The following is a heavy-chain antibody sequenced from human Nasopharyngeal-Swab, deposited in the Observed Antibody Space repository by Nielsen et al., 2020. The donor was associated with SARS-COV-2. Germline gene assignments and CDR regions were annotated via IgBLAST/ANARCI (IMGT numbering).Heavy chain of an antibody. J-gene: IGHJ6*04. CDR2: TSGDGTNT. CDR3: AKDFNQYNSGWYDG. D-gene: IGHD6-19*01. Sequence: GESLKISWAASGFTFDDYAMHWVRQAPGKGLEWVSVTSGDGTNTYYADSVRGRFTISRDNSKNSLCLQMNSLRTEDTALYYCAKDFNQYNSGWYDGWGKGTTVTVSS. CDR1: GFTFDDYA. V-gene: IGHV3-43*02.